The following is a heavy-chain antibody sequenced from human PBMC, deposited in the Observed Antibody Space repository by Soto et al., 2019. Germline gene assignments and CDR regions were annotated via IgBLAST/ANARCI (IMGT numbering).Heavy chain of an antibody. CDR1: GFTFNMYA. CDR3: ATSIAVSRSYFDY. J-gene: IGHJ4*02. CDR2: IGGSGANT. Sequence: GGSLRLSCAASGFTFNMYAMSWVRQAPGKGLEWVSGIGGSGANTYYADFVKGRFTISRDNAKNSLYLQMNSLRAEDTAVYYCATSIAVSRSYFDYWGQGTLVTVSS. D-gene: IGHD6-19*01. V-gene: IGHV3-23*01.